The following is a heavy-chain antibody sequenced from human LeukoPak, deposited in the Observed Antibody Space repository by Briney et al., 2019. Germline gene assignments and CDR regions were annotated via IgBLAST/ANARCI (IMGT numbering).Heavy chain of an antibody. Sequence: QPGGSLRLSCAASGFTFSRYGMHWVRQAPGKGLEWVAVIWYDGSNKYYADSVKGQFTISRDNSKNTLYLQMNSLRAEDTAVYYCARDSTTVTVYGMDVWGQGTTVTVSS. CDR3: ARDSTTVTVYGMDV. CDR1: GFTFSRYG. D-gene: IGHD4-17*01. V-gene: IGHV3-33*01. CDR2: IWYDGSNK. J-gene: IGHJ6*02.